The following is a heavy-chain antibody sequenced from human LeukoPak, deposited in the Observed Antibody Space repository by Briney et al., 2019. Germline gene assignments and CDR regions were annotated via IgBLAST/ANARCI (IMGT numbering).Heavy chain of an antibody. D-gene: IGHD3-3*01. CDR3: ARDREYYDFWSGYFDY. CDR2: ISYDGSNK. Sequence: PGRSLRLSCAASGFTFSSYGMHWVRQAPGKGLEWVAVISYDGSNKYYADSVKGRFTISRDNSKNTLYLQMNSLRAEDTAVYYCARDREYYDFWSGYFDYWGQGTLVTVSS. J-gene: IGHJ4*02. V-gene: IGHV3-30*03. CDR1: GFTFSSYG.